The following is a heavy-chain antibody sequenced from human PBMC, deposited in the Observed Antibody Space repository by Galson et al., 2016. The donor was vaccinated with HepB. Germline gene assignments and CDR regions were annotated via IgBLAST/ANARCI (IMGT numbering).Heavy chain of an antibody. CDR1: GFTFSSYA. D-gene: IGHD3-16*01. CDR3: ARDTFGTPDY. J-gene: IGHJ4*02. CDR2: ITSSGGST. V-gene: IGHV3-23*01. Sequence: SLRLSCAASGFTFSSYAMNWVRQAPGKGLEWVSHITSSGGSTYYADSVKGRFTISRDNSKLYLQMNSLRAEDTAAYYCARDTFGTPDYWGQGTLVTVSP.